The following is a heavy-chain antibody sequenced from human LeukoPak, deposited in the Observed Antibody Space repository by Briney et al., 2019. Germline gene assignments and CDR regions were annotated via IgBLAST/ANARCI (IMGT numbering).Heavy chain of an antibody. D-gene: IGHD4-17*01. CDR1: GGSFSGYY. CDR3: ARAYGDSSFDY. CDR2: INHSGST. V-gene: IGHV4-34*01. J-gene: IGHJ4*02. Sequence: SETLSLTCAVYGGSFSGYYWSWIRQPPGKGLEWIGEINHSGSTNYNPSLKSRVTISVDTSKNQFSLKLSSVTAADTAVYYCARAYGDSSFDYWGQGTLVTVSS.